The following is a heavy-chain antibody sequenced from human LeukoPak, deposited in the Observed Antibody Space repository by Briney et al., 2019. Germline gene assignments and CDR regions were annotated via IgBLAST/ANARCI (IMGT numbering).Heavy chain of an antibody. J-gene: IGHJ5*02. V-gene: IGHV3-74*01. D-gene: IGHD6-13*01. CDR1: GVTFSSYW. CDR2: MNSDGSST. Sequence: GGSLRLSCAASGVTFSSYWMHWVRQAPGKGLVWVSRMNSDGSSTSYADSVKGRFTISRDNAKNTLYLQMNSLRAVDTAVYYCARDVSWSSRWYGYWFDPWGQGTLVTVSS. CDR3: ARDVSWSSRWYGYWFDP.